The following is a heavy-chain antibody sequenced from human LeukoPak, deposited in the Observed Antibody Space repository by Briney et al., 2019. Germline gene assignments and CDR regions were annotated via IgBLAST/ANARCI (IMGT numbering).Heavy chain of an antibody. J-gene: IGHJ2*01. CDR2: INHSGST. V-gene: IGHV4-34*01. CDR1: GGSFSGYY. D-gene: IGHD4-17*01. CDR3: ARAPQSDYGTHWYFDL. Sequence: SETLSLTCAVYGGSFSGYYWSWIRQPPGKGLEWIGEINHSGSTNYNPSLKSRDTISVDTSKNQFSLKLSSVTAADTAVYYCARAPQSDYGTHWYFDLWGRGTLVTVSS.